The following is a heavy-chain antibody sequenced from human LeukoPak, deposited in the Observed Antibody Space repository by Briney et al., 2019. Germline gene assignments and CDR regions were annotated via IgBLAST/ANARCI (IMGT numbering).Heavy chain of an antibody. CDR2: FYYSGST. CDR1: GGSITSSNYY. V-gene: IGHV4-39*01. Sequence: SETLSLTCTVSGGSITSSNYYWGWIRQPPGKGLEWIGSFYYSGSTNYNPSLKSRVTISVDTSKNQFSLKLSSVTAVDTAVYYCARVHSSGYYHFDYWGQGTLVTVSS. J-gene: IGHJ4*02. CDR3: ARVHSSGYYHFDY. D-gene: IGHD3-22*01.